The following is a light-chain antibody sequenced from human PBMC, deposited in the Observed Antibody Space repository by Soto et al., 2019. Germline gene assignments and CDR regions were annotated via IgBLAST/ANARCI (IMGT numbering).Light chain of an antibody. V-gene: IGKV3-11*01. CDR2: DAS. Sequence: EIVLTQSPGILSLFPGEGATLSCTASQNVSSYLAWYQQKPGQAPSLLIYDASNRATGIPARFSGSGSGTDFTLTISILEAEDFAVYYCQQRADWPLTFGGGTKVDIK. CDR3: QQRADWPLT. J-gene: IGKJ4*01. CDR1: QNVSSY.